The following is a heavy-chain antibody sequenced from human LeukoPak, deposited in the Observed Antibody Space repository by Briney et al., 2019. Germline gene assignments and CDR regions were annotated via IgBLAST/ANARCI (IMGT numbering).Heavy chain of an antibody. J-gene: IGHJ4*02. Sequence: SQTLSLTCAISGDSVSSNSAAWNWIRQSPSRGLEWLGRTYYRSKWYNDYAVSVKSRITINPDTSKNQFSLQLNSVTPEDTAVCYCARVPGRDGYNFFYYFDYWGQGTLVTVSS. D-gene: IGHD5-24*01. CDR3: ARVPGRDGYNFFYYFDY. V-gene: IGHV6-1*01. CDR1: GDSVSSNSAA. CDR2: TYYRSKWYN.